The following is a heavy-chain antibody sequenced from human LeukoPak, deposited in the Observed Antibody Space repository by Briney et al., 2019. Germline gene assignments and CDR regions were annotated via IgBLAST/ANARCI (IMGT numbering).Heavy chain of an antibody. D-gene: IGHD3-3*01. CDR2: INPSGGST. CDR3: ARGGSTLIWSGYYILSNYYYYGMDV. Sequence: ASVKVSCKASGYTFTSYYMHWVRQAPGQGLEWMGIINPSGGSTSYAQKFQGRVTMTRDTSTSTVYMELSSLRSEDTAVYYCARGGSTLIWSGYYILSNYYYYGMDVWGQGTTVTVFS. J-gene: IGHJ6*02. V-gene: IGHV1-46*01. CDR1: GYTFTSYY.